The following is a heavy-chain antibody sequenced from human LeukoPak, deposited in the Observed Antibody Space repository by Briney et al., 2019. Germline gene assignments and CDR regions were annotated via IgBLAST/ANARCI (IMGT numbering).Heavy chain of an antibody. CDR3: ARIYNWKAAGYYFDY. CDR2: INPNSGGT. CDR1: GYTFTGHY. V-gene: IGHV1-2*02. J-gene: IGHJ4*02. Sequence: ASVKVSCKASGYTFTGHYMHWVRQAPGQGLEWMGWINPNSGGTNYAQKFQGRVTMTRDTSISTAYMELSRLRSDDTAVYYCARIYNWKAAGYYFDYWGQGTLVTVSS. D-gene: IGHD1-1*01.